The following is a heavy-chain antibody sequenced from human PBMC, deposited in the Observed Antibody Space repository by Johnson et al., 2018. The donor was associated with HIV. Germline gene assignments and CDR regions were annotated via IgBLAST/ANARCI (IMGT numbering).Heavy chain of an antibody. CDR3: AIGRWLQLDAFDL. CDR2: ISSSGTGK. D-gene: IGHD5-24*01. Sequence: QVQLVESGGGLVKPGGSLRLSCAASGFTFSDYYMSWIRQAPGKGLEWVSYISSSGTGKYYAGSVKGRFTISRDNAKNSLYLQMNSLRAEDTAVYYCAIGRWLQLDAFDLWGQGTMVTVSS. J-gene: IGHJ3*01. CDR1: GFTFSDYY. V-gene: IGHV3-11*04.